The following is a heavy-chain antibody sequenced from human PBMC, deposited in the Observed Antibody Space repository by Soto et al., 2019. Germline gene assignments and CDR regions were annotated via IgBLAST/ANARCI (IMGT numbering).Heavy chain of an antibody. Sequence: GESLKISCKGSWYSFTSYWNGLVRQMPGKGLEWMGIIYPGDSDTRYSPSFQGQVTISADKSISTAYLQWSSLKASDTAMYYCARLGALYDNLTGSSHYGLDAWGHGTTSSVS. CDR2: IYPGDSDT. J-gene: IGHJ6*02. CDR3: ARLGALYDNLTGSSHYGLDA. V-gene: IGHV5-51*01. CDR1: WYSFTSYW. D-gene: IGHD3-9*01.